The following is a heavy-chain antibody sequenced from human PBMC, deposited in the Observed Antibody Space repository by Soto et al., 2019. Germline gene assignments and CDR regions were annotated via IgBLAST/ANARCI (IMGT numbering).Heavy chain of an antibody. Sequence: ASVKVSCKASGYTFTGYYMHWVRQAPGQGLEWMGWMNPNSGNTGYAQKFQGRVTMTRDTSMSTAYMELSSLRSEDTAVYYCARFMVRGVIGPWGQGTPVTVSS. V-gene: IGHV1-8*02. CDR1: GYTFTGYY. CDR3: ARFMVRGVIGP. CDR2: MNPNSGNT. J-gene: IGHJ5*02. D-gene: IGHD3-10*01.